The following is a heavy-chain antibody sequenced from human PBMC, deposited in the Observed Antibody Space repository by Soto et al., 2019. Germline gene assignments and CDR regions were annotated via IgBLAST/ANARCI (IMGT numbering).Heavy chain of an antibody. CDR1: GYTLTGYY. V-gene: IGHV1-2*02. J-gene: IGHJ3*02. Sequence: QVQLVQSGAEVKNPGASVKVSCKASGYTLTGYYMHCLRQADGLRLEWMGWINPNSEGTNYAQKFQGGVTMIREQSISTAYMELSKLRSDETTVYYCSRVEATRAAFDIWGQGTMVTVSS. CDR2: INPNSEGT. CDR3: SRVEATRAAFDI.